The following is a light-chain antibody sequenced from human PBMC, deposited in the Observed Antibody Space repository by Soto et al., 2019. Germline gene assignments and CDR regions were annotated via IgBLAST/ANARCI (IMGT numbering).Light chain of an antibody. CDR2: AAS. J-gene: IGKJ2*03. Sequence: DIQMSQSPSSVSASVGDRVTITWRASQDFNNRLAWYQQTPGKAPKLLIYAASSLQPGVPSRFSGSGSGTDFTLPISSLQPEDFATYYCQQANRFPYSFGQGTKLEMK. V-gene: IGKV1-12*01. CDR3: QQANRFPYS. CDR1: QDFNNR.